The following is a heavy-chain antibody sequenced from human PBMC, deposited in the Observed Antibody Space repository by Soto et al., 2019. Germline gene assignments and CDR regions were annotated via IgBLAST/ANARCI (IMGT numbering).Heavy chain of an antibody. CDR2: IYYSGST. V-gene: IGHV4-31*03. D-gene: IGHD3-10*01. Sequence: QVQLQESGPGLVKPSQTLSLTCTVSGGSISSGGYYWSWIRQHPGKGLEWIGYIYYSGSTYYNPSLKSRVTISVDTSKNQFSLKLSSVTAADTAVYYCARGTYYYGSGSCYNSPYYYYGMDVWGQGTTVTVSS. CDR1: GGSISSGGYY. J-gene: IGHJ6*02. CDR3: ARGTYYYGSGSCYNSPYYYYGMDV.